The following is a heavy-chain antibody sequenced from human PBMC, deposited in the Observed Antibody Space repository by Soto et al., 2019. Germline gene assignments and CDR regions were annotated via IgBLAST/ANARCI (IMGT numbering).Heavy chain of an antibody. CDR2: ISAYNGNT. Sequence: QVQLVQSGAEVKKPGASVKVSCKASGYTFTSYGISWVRQAPGQGLEWMGWISAYNGNTNYAQKLQGRVTMTTGTSTSTAYMELRSLRSDDTAVYYCAREGVVVLPAAVNYYSYGMDVWGQGTTVTVSS. CDR3: AREGVVVLPAAVNYYSYGMDV. V-gene: IGHV1-18*04. CDR1: GYTFTSYG. D-gene: IGHD2-2*01. J-gene: IGHJ6*02.